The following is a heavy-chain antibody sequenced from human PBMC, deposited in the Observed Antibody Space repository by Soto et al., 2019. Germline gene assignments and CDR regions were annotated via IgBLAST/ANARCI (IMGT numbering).Heavy chain of an antibody. V-gene: IGHV4-30-4*02. J-gene: IGHJ6*02. D-gene: IGHD3-16*01. Sequence: SETLSLTCTVSGDSIGSGNKYWSWIRRAPGKGLEWIGYIFSSGTTYYNPSLKSRLTMSLDTSQNQFSLKLNSVTAADTAVYFCARVPSPFDFYYAMDVWGQGTTVTVSS. CDR1: GDSIGSGNKY. CDR2: IFSSGTT. CDR3: ARVPSPFDFYYAMDV.